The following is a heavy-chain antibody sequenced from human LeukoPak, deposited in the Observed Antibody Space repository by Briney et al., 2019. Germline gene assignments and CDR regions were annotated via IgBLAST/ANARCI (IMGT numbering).Heavy chain of an antibody. V-gene: IGHV1-69*13. D-gene: IGHD6-19*01. J-gene: IGHJ6*03. CDR3: GSSGWYRGSYYYYMDV. Sequence: SVKVSCKASGGSFSSYAISWVRQAPGQGLERMGGIIPIFGTASYAQRFQGRITITADESTSTAYMELSSLRSEDTAVYYCGSSGWYRGSYYYYMDVWGKGTTVTVSS. CDR1: GGSFSSYA. CDR2: IIPIFGTA.